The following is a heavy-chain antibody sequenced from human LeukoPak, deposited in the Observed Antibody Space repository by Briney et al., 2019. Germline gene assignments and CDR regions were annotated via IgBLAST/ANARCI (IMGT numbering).Heavy chain of an antibody. Sequence: SETLSLTRTVSGGSISSSSYYWGWIRQPPGKGLEWIGSIYYSGSTYYNPSLKSRVTISVDTSKNQFSLKLSSVTAADTAVYYCARDVYYDSSGPRGLWYFDLWGRGTLVTVSS. D-gene: IGHD3-22*01. V-gene: IGHV4-39*07. CDR3: ARDVYYDSSGPRGLWYFDL. CDR1: GGSISSSSYY. J-gene: IGHJ2*01. CDR2: IYYSGST.